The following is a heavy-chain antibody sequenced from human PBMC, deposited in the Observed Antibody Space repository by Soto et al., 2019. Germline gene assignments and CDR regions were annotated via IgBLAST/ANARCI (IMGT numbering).Heavy chain of an antibody. Sequence: ASVKVSCKASGYTFPSYDINWVRQATGQGLEWMGWMNPNSGNTGYAQNFQGRVTMTRNTSINTAYMELSSLRSEDTAVYYCARDLIPQLTAPYYFDYWGQGTLVTVSS. CDR2: MNPNSGNT. D-gene: IGHD2-2*01. V-gene: IGHV1-8*01. CDR1: GYTFPSYD. J-gene: IGHJ4*02. CDR3: ARDLIPQLTAPYYFDY.